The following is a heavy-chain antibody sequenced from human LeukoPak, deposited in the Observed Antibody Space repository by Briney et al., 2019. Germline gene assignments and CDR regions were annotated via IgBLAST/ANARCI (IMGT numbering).Heavy chain of an antibody. CDR2: IWYDGSDK. J-gene: IGHJ5*02. CDR1: GFTFSSYG. Sequence: GRSLRLSCTTTGFTFSSYGMHWVRQAPGKGLEWVAVIWYDGSDKYYADSVEGRFTISRDNSKNTLYLQMNSLRVEDTAVYYCARVLGDSGWYLGWFDPWGQGTLVTVSS. D-gene: IGHD6-19*01. CDR3: ARVLGDSGWYLGWFDP. V-gene: IGHV3-33*08.